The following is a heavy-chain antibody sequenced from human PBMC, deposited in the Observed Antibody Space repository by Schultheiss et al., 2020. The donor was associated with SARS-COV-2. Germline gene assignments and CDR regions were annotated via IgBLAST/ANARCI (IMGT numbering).Heavy chain of an antibody. Sequence: ASVKVSCKASGYTFTSYGISWVRQATGQGLEWMGWMNPNSGNTGYAQKFQGRVTMTRNTSISTAYMELSSLRSEDTAVYYCARGRESQWYQLLWGYYYGMDVWGQGTTVTVSS. V-gene: IGHV1-8*02. J-gene: IGHJ6*02. CDR3: ARGRESQWYQLLWGYYYGMDV. D-gene: IGHD2-2*01. CDR2: MNPNSGNT. CDR1: GYTFTSYG.